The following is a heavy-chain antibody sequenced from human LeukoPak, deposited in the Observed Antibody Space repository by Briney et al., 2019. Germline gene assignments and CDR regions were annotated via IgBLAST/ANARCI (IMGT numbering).Heavy chain of an antibody. Sequence: GGSLRLSCAASGFTFSSYEMNWVRQAPGKGLEWVSYISSSGSTIYYADSVKGRFTISRDNAKNSLYLQMNSLRAEDTAVYYCARVNYYALDYWGQGALVTVSS. CDR1: GFTFSSYE. V-gene: IGHV3-48*03. D-gene: IGHD3-10*01. J-gene: IGHJ4*02. CDR2: ISSSGSTI. CDR3: ARVNYYALDY.